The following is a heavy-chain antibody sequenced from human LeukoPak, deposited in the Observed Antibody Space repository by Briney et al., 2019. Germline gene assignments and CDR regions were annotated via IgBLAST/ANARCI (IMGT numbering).Heavy chain of an antibody. CDR1: GYTFTGYY. V-gene: IGHV1-2*04. CDR2: INPNSGGT. D-gene: IGHD5-12*01. J-gene: IGHJ6*02. CDR3: ARDRGYSGYDRPYYYYGMDV. Sequence: ASVKVSCKASGYTFTGYYMHWVRQAPGQGLEWMGWINPNSGGTNYAQKFQGWVTMTRDTSISTAYMELSRLRSDDTAVYYCARDRGYSGYDRPYYYYGMDVWGQGTTVTVPS.